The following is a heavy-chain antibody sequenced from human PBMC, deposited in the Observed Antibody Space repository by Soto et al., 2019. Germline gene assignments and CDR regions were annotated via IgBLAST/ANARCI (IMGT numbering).Heavy chain of an antibody. CDR3: ERAVTGDEAWFGL. CDR2: ISLYSDGT. CDR1: GYTFSNYG. V-gene: IGHV1-18*01. Sequence: VASVKVSCKTSGYTFSNYGITWVRQAPGQPLEWLGWISLYSDGTNYAQKFQGRVSMTTDTSTTTAYMELRSLRSDDTAVYYCERAVTGDEAWFGLWGQGAMVTVFS. D-gene: IGHD4-4*01. J-gene: IGHJ5*02.